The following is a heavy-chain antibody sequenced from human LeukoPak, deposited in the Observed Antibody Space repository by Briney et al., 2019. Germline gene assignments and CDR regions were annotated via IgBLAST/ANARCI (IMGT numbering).Heavy chain of an antibody. Sequence: GGSLRLSCAASGFTFSSYSMNWVRQAPGKGLEWVSSISSSSSYIYYADSVKGRFTISRDNAKNSLYLQMNSLRAEDTAVYYCARVTGDYDSSGYSFGFSWLDYWGQGTLVTVSS. CDR1: GFTFSSYS. D-gene: IGHD3-22*01. V-gene: IGHV3-21*01. J-gene: IGHJ4*02. CDR2: ISSSSSYI. CDR3: ARVTGDYDSSGYSFGFSWLDY.